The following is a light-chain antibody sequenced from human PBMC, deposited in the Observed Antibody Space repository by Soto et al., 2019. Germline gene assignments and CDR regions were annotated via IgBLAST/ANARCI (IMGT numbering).Light chain of an antibody. Sequence: QSVLTQPPSVSGAPGQRVTIPCTGTSSNIGAGFDVHWYQHLPGTAPKLLIYGNNHRPSGVPDRFSGSKSGTSASLAITGLQAEEEAYYSCQSVDTSLGRAVFGGGTKLTVL. J-gene: IGLJ2*01. V-gene: IGLV1-40*01. CDR3: QSVDTSLGRAV. CDR2: GNN. CDR1: SSNIGAGFD.